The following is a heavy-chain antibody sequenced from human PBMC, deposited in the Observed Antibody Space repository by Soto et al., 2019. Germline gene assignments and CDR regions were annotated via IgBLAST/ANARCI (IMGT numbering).Heavy chain of an antibody. CDR1: GFTFSSYA. Sequence: VGSLRLSCAASGFTFSSYAMSWVRQAPGKGLEWVSAISGSGGSTYYADSVKGRFTISRDNSKNTLYLQMNSLRAEDTAVYYCAKDHTPTVVTGPIDYWGQGTLVTVSS. CDR2: ISGSGGST. J-gene: IGHJ4*02. D-gene: IGHD4-17*01. CDR3: AKDHTPTVVTGPIDY. V-gene: IGHV3-23*01.